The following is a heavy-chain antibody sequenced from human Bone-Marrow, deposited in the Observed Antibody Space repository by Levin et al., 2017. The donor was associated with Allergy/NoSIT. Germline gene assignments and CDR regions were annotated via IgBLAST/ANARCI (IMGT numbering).Heavy chain of an antibody. J-gene: IGHJ3*02. CDR2: ISAYNGNT. D-gene: IGHD2/OR15-2a*01. Sequence: GESLKISCKASGYTFTSYGISWVRQAPGQGLEWMGWISAYNGNTNYAQKLQGRVTMTTDTSTSTAYMELRSLRSDDTAVYYCASSFIKVHQKNIVLGDAFDIWGQGTMVTVSS. V-gene: IGHV1-18*01. CDR1: GYTFTSYG. CDR3: ASSFIKVHQKNIVLGDAFDI.